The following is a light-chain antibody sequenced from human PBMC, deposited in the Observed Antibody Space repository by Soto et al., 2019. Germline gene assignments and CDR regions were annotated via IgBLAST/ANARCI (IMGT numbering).Light chain of an antibody. CDR2: WAS. CDR1: QSVLYSSNNKNY. V-gene: IGKV4-1*01. CDR3: QPYYSTPPT. J-gene: IGKJ1*01. Sequence: DIVMTQSPDSLAVSLGERATINCKSSQSVLYSSNNKNYLAWYQQKPGQPPKLLIYWASTRESGVPDRFSGSESGTDFTLTISSLQAEDVAVYYCQPYYSTPPTFGHGTKVEIK.